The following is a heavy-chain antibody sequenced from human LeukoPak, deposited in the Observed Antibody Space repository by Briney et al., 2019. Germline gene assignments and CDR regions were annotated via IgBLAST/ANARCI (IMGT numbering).Heavy chain of an antibody. CDR3: ARALYCSGGSCYFDY. J-gene: IGHJ4*02. D-gene: IGHD2-15*01. CDR1: GYSFTSHW. V-gene: IGHV5-51*01. Sequence: GESPKISCKGSGYSFTSHWNGWVRPMPGKGPGWIGINYPGDSDTRYSPSFQGQITISADKSISTAYLQWSSLKASDTAMYYCARALYCSGGSCYFDYWGQGTLVTVSS. CDR2: NYPGDSDT.